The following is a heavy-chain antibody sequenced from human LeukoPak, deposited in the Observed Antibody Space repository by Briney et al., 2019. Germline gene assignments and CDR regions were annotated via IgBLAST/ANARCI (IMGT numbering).Heavy chain of an antibody. CDR3: ARAAYYDILTGYHPYYYMDV. Sequence: SETLSLTCAVYGGSLSGYYWSWIRQSPGKGLEWFASIYYSGDTYYNPSLKSRVTISVDTSKNQFSLKLSSVTAADTAVYYCARAAYYDILTGYHPYYYMDVWGKGTTVTISS. V-gene: IGHV4-34*01. CDR2: IYYSGDT. D-gene: IGHD3-9*01. CDR1: GGSLSGYY. J-gene: IGHJ6*03.